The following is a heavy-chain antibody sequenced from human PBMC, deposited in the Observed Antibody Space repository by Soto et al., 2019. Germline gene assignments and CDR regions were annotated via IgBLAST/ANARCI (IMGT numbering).Heavy chain of an antibody. D-gene: IGHD3-9*01. Sequence: GGSLRLSCAASGFTFSSYAMSWVRQAPGKGLEWVSAISGSGGSTYYADSVKGRFTISRDNSKNTLYLQMNSLRAEDTAVYYCAKRGPDSYDILTGYPYDYWGQGTLVTVSS. V-gene: IGHV3-23*01. CDR3: AKRGPDSYDILTGYPYDY. CDR2: ISGSGGST. CDR1: GFTFSSYA. J-gene: IGHJ4*02.